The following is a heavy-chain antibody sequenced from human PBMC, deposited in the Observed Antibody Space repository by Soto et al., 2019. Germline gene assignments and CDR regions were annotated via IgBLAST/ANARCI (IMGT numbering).Heavy chain of an antibody. CDR2: IYYSGSS. V-gene: IGHV4-39*01. CDR3: ARLTATGEGTGYSYYYGMDV. Sequence: SETLSLTCTVSGGSISSSSYYWGWIRQPPGKGLEWIGSIYYSGSSYYNPSLKSRVTISVDTSKNQFSLKLSSVTAADTAVYYCARLTATGEGTGYSYYYGMDVWGQGTTVTVSS. D-gene: IGHD7-27*01. CDR1: GGSISSSSYY. J-gene: IGHJ6*02.